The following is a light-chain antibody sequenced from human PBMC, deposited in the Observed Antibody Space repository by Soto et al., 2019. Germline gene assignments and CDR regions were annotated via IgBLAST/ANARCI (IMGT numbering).Light chain of an antibody. CDR2: EAS. V-gene: IGKV3-20*01. J-gene: IGKJ1*01. CDR3: QQYATSPRT. Sequence: ENVLTQSPGTLSLSPGDRATLSCRASQRVGNNYLAWYQQKPGQAPRLLMYEASVRATGIPDRFSGSGSGTDFTLTISSLGPEDFAVYCCQQYATSPRTFGQGTKVEIK. CDR1: QRVGNNY.